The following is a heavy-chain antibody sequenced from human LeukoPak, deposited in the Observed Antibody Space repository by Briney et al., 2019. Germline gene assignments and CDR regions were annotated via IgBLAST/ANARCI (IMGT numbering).Heavy chain of an antibody. CDR1: GGSFTDHY. CDR2: INDSGSI. J-gene: IGHJ4*02. D-gene: IGHD1-1*01. V-gene: IGHV4-34*01. Sequence: PSETLSLTCAISGGSFTDHYWSWIRQPPGKGLEWIGDINDSGSINSSPSLKSRVVISLDTSKSQLSLKLSPVTAADTATYFCARAGRGTSSRALDYWGQGTLVTVSS. CDR3: ARAGRGTSSRALDY.